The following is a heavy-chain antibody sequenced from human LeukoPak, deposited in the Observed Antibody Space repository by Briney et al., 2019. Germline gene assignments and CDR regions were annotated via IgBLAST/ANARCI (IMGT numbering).Heavy chain of an antibody. V-gene: IGHV3-7*01. CDR3: ASGNWNDRAFDI. Sequence: PGGSLRLSCAASGFTFSSYAMSWVRQAPGKGLEWVANIKPDGSERYYVDSVKGRFTVSRDNAKNSLYLQMNSLRAGDTSIYYCASGNWNDRAFDIWGQGTMVTDSS. CDR1: GFTFSSYA. D-gene: IGHD1-20*01. J-gene: IGHJ3*02. CDR2: IKPDGSER.